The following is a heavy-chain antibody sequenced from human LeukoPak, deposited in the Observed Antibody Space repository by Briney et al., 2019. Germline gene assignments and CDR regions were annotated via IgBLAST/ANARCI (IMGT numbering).Heavy chain of an antibody. CDR1: GYTFTSYY. J-gene: IGHJ4*02. CDR2: INPSGGST. CDR3: GGGSGELLVDY. D-gene: IGHD3-10*01. V-gene: IGHV1-46*01. Sequence: GASVKVSCKASGYTFTSYYMHWVRQAPGQGLEWMGIINPSGGSTSYAQKFQGRVTMTRDTSTSTVYMELSSLRSEDTAVYYCGGGSGELLVDYWGQGTLVTVSS.